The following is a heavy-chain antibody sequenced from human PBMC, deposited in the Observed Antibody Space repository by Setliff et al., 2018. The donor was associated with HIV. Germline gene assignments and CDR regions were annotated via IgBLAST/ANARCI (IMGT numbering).Heavy chain of an antibody. CDR1: GYSISSGYY. Sequence: SETLSLTCTVSGYSISSGYYWGWIRQPPGKGLEWIGSIYHSGSIYYNPSLKSRVTMSVDTSKNQFSLKLSSVTAADTAVYYCARAVRAGSVFDYWGQGTLVTVSS. CDR2: IYHSGSI. J-gene: IGHJ4*02. V-gene: IGHV4-38-2*02. CDR3: ARAVRAGSVFDY. D-gene: IGHD3-10*01.